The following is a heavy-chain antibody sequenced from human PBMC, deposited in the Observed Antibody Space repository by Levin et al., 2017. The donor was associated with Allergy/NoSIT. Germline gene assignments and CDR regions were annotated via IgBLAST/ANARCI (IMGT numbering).Heavy chain of an antibody. Sequence: SETLSLTCTVSGDSISNDNYYWAWIRQPPGKGLEWIGSVYYTGSAYYNPSLKTRLTMSVDTSKNQFSLDFNSVAAADTAVCYRAGEPNSPYYYYYGLDVWGQGTAVTVSS. J-gene: IGHJ6*02. D-gene: IGHD2/OR15-2a*01. V-gene: IGHV4-39*07. CDR3: AGEPNSPYYYYYGLDV. CDR2: VYYTGSA. CDR1: GDSISNDNYY.